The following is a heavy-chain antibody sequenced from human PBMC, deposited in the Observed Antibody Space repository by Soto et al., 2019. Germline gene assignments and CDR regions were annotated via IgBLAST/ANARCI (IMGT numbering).Heavy chain of an antibody. CDR3: ARAVSHFGVVTAYNWFDP. V-gene: IGHV3-23*01. D-gene: IGHD3-3*01. Sequence: PGVSLRLSCAASGFTFSSYAMSWVRQAPGKGLEWVSAISGSGGSTYYADSVKGRFTISRDNSKNTLYLQMNSLRAEDTAVYYCARAVSHFGVVTAYNWFDPWGQGTLVTVSS. CDR1: GFTFSSYA. CDR2: ISGSGGST. J-gene: IGHJ5*02.